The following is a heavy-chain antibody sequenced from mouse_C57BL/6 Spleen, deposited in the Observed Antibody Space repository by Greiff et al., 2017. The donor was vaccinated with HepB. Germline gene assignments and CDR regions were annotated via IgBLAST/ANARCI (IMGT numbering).Heavy chain of an antibody. CDR2: INPNNGGT. Sequence: EVKLMESGPELVKPGASVKMSCKASGYTFTDYNMHWVKQSHGKSLEWIGYINPNNGGTSYNQKFKGKATLTVNKSSSTAYMELRSLTSEDSALYYCARWNEKFAYWGQGTLVTVSA. CDR3: ARWNEKFAY. CDR1: GYTFTDYN. V-gene: IGHV1-22*01. J-gene: IGHJ3*01.